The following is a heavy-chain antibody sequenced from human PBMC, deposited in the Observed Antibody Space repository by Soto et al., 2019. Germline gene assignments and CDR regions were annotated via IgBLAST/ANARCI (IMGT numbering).Heavy chain of an antibody. CDR2: IYHSGGT. CDR1: GGPITSGGYS. Sequence: SETLSLTCAVSGGPITSGGYSWSWIRQPPGKGLEWIGYIYHSGGTYYNPSLKSRVTLSIDRTKKQFSLKLKSVTAADTAAYFCARTMTTSGWFDPWGHGTLVTVSS. D-gene: IGHD4-17*01. V-gene: IGHV4-30-2*01. J-gene: IGHJ5*02. CDR3: ARTMTTSGWFDP.